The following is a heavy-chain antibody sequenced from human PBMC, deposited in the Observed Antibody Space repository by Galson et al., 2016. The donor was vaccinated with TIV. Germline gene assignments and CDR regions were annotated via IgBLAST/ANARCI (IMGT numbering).Heavy chain of an antibody. CDR3: AKAGAVLRYFDWLFDAFDI. D-gene: IGHD3-9*01. CDR1: GYSFTGYY. CDR2: INPSTDVT. Sequence: SVKVSCKASGYSFTGYYMNWVRQAPGQGLEWLGRINPSTDVTAYAQNFQGRVTLTRDTSITTVYMELSSLRSDDTAVYYCAKAGAVLRYFDWLFDAFDIWGQGTMVAVSS. V-gene: IGHV1-2*06. J-gene: IGHJ3*02.